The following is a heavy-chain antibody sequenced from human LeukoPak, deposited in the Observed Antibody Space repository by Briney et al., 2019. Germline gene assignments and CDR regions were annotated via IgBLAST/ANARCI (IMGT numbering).Heavy chain of an antibody. CDR1: GDTFSSYT. V-gene: IGHV1-69*04. J-gene: IGHJ4*02. CDR2: IIPILGIA. D-gene: IGHD6-19*01. CDR3: ARDHPVGHSSGWYPFDY. Sequence: SVKVSSKASGDTFSSYTISWVGQAPGQGLEWMGRIIPILGIANYAQKLQGRVTITADTSTSTAYMELSSLRSEDTDVYYCARDHPVGHSSGWYPFDYWGQGTLVTVSS.